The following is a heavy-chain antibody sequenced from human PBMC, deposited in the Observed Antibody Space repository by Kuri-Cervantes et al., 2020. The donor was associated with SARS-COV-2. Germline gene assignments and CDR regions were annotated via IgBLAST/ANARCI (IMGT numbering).Heavy chain of an antibody. Sequence: GSLRLSCAVSGYSISSGYYWGWIRQPPGKGLEWIGSIYHSGSTYYNPSLKSRVTISVDTSKNQFSLKLSSVTAADTAVYYCARHGGQTNWGNGDYWGQGTLVTVSS. D-gene: IGHD7-27*01. V-gene: IGHV4-38-2*01. CDR3: ARHGGQTNWGNGDY. J-gene: IGHJ4*02. CDR2: IYHSGST. CDR1: GYSISSGYY.